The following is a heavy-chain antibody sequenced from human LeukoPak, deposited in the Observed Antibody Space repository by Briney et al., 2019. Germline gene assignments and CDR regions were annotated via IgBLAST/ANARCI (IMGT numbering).Heavy chain of an antibody. J-gene: IGHJ3*02. CDR3: ARLYYDILTGYLEGAFDI. D-gene: IGHD3-9*01. CDR1: GGSISSGDYY. V-gene: IGHV4-30-4*01. CDR2: IYYSGST. Sequence: SQTLSLTCTVSGGSISSGDYYWRWIRQPPGKGLEWIGYIYYSGSTYYNPSLKSRVTISVDTSKNQFSLKLSSVTAADTAVYYCARLYYDILTGYLEGAFDIWGQGTMVTVSS.